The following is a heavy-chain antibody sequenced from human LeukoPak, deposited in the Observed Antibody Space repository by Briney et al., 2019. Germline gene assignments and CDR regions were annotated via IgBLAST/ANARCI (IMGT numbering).Heavy chain of an antibody. CDR2: ISAGGGAI. J-gene: IGHJ4*02. CDR3: AKDRARAAAGFFDY. CDR1: GFTFSNYD. D-gene: IGHD6-13*01. V-gene: IGHV3-23*01. Sequence: GSLRPSCAASGFTFSNYDMGWVRQAPGEGLEWVSSISAGGGAIYYADSVKGRFTISRDNSKNTLDLQLNSLRAEDTAVYYCAKDRARAAAGFFDYWGQGTLVTVSS.